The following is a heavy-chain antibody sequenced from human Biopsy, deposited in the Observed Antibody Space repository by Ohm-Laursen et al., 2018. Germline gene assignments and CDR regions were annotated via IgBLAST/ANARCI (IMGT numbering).Heavy chain of an antibody. D-gene: IGHD2/OR15-2a*01. CDR2: IYYSGST. V-gene: IGHV4-59*01. CDR1: GGSISSDY. Sequence: PGTLSLTCTVSGGSISSDYWSWIRQTPGKGLEWIGYIYYSGSTNYNPSLKSRVTISVDTSKNQFSLRLNSVTAADTAVCYCARATNSTGWPYYYFYGMDVWGQGTTVTVSS. CDR3: ARATNSTGWPYYYFYGMDV. J-gene: IGHJ6*02.